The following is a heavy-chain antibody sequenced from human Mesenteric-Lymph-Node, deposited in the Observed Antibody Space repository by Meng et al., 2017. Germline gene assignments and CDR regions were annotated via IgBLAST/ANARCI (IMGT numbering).Heavy chain of an antibody. Sequence: EVQLVESGGGLVHPGGSLRLACAASGFTFSSNGMNWVRQAPGKGLEWVSSISGSGPVTYYADSVKGRFTISRDNSKNTLYLQMNSLKAEDTAVYYCAKALTTVTTAVDYWGQGTLVTVSS. CDR2: ISGSGPVT. J-gene: IGHJ4*02. CDR1: GFTFSSNG. V-gene: IGHV3-23*04. CDR3: AKALTTVTTAVDY. D-gene: IGHD4-17*01.